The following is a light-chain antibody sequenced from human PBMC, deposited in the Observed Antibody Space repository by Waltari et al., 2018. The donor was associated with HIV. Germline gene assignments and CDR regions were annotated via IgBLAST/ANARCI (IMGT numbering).Light chain of an antibody. V-gene: IGKV2-28*01. Sequence: EIVMIQSPLSLPVTPGEPASISCRSSQSLLQSNGYNYLDWYLQKPGQSPQLLIYLGSNRASRVPDRFSGSGSGTDFTLTISRVEAEDVGIYYCMQAVQTPPTFGQGTRVEIK. CDR1: QSLLQSNGYNY. CDR2: LGS. J-gene: IGKJ1*01. CDR3: MQAVQTPPT.